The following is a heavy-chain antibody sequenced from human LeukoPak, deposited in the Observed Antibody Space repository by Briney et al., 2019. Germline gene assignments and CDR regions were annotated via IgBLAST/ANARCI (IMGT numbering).Heavy chain of an antibody. J-gene: IGHJ4*02. V-gene: IGHV3-49*04. Sequence: GGSLRLSCSTSGFTFGDYAMSWVRQAPGKGLEWVGFIQAKAYGGATKYAASVNGRFSISRDDSQSIANLQMNDLKTEDTAVYYCTRAPHPRCSSSGCYLDCWGQGTLVTVSS. D-gene: IGHD2-2*01. CDR1: GFTFGDYA. CDR3: TRAPHPRCSSSGCYLDC. CDR2: IQAKAYGGAT.